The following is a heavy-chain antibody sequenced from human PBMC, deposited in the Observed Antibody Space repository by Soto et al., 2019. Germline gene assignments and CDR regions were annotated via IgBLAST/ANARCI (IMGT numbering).Heavy chain of an antibody. J-gene: IGHJ4*02. Sequence: GGSLRLSCAASGFTFSSYGMHWVRQAPGKGLEWVAVISYDGSNKYYADSVKGRFTISRDNSKNTLYLQMNSLRAEDTAVYYCAKDVRGNDSSGPRSGYWGQGTLVTVSS. CDR2: ISYDGSNK. D-gene: IGHD3-22*01. CDR1: GFTFSSYG. V-gene: IGHV3-30*18. CDR3: AKDVRGNDSSGPRSGY.